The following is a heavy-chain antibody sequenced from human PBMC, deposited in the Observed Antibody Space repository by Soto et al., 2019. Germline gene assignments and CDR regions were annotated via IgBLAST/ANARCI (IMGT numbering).Heavy chain of an antibody. J-gene: IGHJ4*02. V-gene: IGHV4-30-4*01. Sequence: QVQLQESGPGLVKPSQTLSLTCTVSGGSISSGDYYWSWIRQPPGKGLEWIGYIYYSGSTYYNPSLKSRVTISVDTSKNQFSLKLSSVTAADTAVYYCAREWAGTGWELPQVDYWGQGTLVTVSS. CDR3: AREWAGTGWELPQVDY. CDR2: IYYSGST. D-gene: IGHD1-26*01. CDR1: GGSISSGDYY.